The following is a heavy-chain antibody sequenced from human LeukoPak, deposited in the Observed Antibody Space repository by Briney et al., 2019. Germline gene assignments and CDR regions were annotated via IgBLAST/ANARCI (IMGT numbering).Heavy chain of an antibody. CDR1: GGSISSYY. CDR2: ITYGGST. D-gene: IGHD3-10*01. CDR3: VHYYRF. Sequence: SETLSLTCTVSGGSISSYYWSWIRQPPGKGLEWIGSITYGGSTSDNPSLNSRLSISLDTSKNQFSLKLTSVTAADTAVYYCVHYYRFWGPGTLVTVSS. V-gene: IGHV4-59*04. J-gene: IGHJ4*02.